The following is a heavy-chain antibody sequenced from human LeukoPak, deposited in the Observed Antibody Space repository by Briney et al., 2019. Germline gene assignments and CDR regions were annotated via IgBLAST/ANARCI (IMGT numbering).Heavy chain of an antibody. Sequence: ASVKVSCKASGGTFSSYAISWVRQAPGQGLEWMGIINPSGGSTSYAQKFQGRVTMTRDTSTSTVYMELSSLRSEDTAVYYCARGRVYYDSSGYQGLDYWGQGTLVTVSS. J-gene: IGHJ4*02. CDR1: GGTFSSYA. V-gene: IGHV1-46*01. D-gene: IGHD3-22*01. CDR3: ARGRVYYDSSGYQGLDY. CDR2: INPSGGST.